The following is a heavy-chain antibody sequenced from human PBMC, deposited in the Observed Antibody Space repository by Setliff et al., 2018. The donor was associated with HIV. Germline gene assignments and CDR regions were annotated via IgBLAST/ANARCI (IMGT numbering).Heavy chain of an antibody. CDR3: ARDVYYYFYMDV. Sequence: SVKVSCKASGDTFSSYAISWVRQAPGQGLEWMGRIIPIFGSPNYAQKFQGGVTITADKSTSTAYMELSSLRSEDTAVYYCARDVYYYFYMDVWGKGTTVTVSS. V-gene: IGHV1-69*06. J-gene: IGHJ6*03. CDR1: GDTFSSYA. CDR2: IIPIFGSP.